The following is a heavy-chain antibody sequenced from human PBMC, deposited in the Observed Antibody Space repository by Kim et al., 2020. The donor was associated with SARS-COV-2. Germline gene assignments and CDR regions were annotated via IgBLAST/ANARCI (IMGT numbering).Heavy chain of an antibody. J-gene: IGHJ4*02. Sequence: ASVKVSCKASGYTFTSYAMNWVRQAPGQGLEWMGWINTNTGNPTYAQGFTGRFVFSLDTSVSTAYLQISSLKAEDTAVYYCARQGPVGYCSGGSCYSRGYSYGSLDYWGQGTLVTVSS. CDR2: INTNTGNP. V-gene: IGHV7-4-1*02. CDR3: ARQGPVGYCSGGSCYSRGYSYGSLDY. CDR1: GYTFTSYA. D-gene: IGHD2-15*01.